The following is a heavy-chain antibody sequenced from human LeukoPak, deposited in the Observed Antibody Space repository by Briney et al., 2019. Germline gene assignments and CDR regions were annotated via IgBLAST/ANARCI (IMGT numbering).Heavy chain of an antibody. CDR3: ARDFLSYDYVWGSYRIVGAFDY. Sequence: GGSLRLSCAASGFTFSSYAMHWVRQAPGKGLEWVAVISYDGSNKYYADSVKGRFTISRDNSENTLYLQMNSLRAEDTAVYYCARDFLSYDYVWGSYRIVGAFDYWGQGTLVTVSS. V-gene: IGHV3-30*04. CDR2: ISYDGSNK. CDR1: GFTFSSYA. D-gene: IGHD3-16*02. J-gene: IGHJ4*02.